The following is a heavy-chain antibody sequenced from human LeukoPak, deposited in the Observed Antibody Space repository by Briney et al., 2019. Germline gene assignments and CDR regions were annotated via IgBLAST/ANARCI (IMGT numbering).Heavy chain of an antibody. CDR2: ISYDGSNG. CDR1: GFTFSSYG. Sequence: GGSLRLSCAASGFTFSSYGLHWVRQAPGKGLEWVAVISYDGSNGHNADSVKGRFTISRDNSKNTLYPQMNSLRAEDTAVYYCARSSSWTEYFDYWGQGTLVTVSS. J-gene: IGHJ4*02. V-gene: IGHV3-30*03. D-gene: IGHD6-13*01. CDR3: ARSSSWTEYFDY.